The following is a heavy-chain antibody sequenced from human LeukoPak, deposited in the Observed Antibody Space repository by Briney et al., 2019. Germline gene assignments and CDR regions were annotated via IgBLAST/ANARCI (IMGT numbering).Heavy chain of an antibody. CDR2: IYYSGST. J-gene: IGHJ3*01. V-gene: IGHV4-59*01. CDR1: GGSISSYY. Sequence: PSETLSPTCTVSGGSISSYYWSWIRQPPGKGLEWIGYIYYSGSTNYNPSLKSRVTISVDTSKNQISLKLSSVTAADTAMYYCAKILSPGAPFDVWGQGTMVTVSS. D-gene: IGHD7-27*01. CDR3: AKILSPGAPFDV.